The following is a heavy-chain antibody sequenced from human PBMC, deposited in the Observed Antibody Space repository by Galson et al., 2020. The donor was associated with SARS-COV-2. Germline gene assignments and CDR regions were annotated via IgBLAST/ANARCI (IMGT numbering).Heavy chain of an antibody. CDR2: ISTNGAYT. CDR3: AREGKFSSNWYEIDH. D-gene: IGHD6-13*01. CDR1: GFPFLNYA. V-gene: IGHV3-64*01. J-gene: IGHJ4*02. Sequence: GESLKISCAASGFPFLNYAFHWVRQAPGKGLQFVASISTNGAYTYYGSSMKGRFTISRDDSRDMVFLHMGSLRGDDAAVYYCAREGKFSSNWYEIDHWGQGALVTVSS.